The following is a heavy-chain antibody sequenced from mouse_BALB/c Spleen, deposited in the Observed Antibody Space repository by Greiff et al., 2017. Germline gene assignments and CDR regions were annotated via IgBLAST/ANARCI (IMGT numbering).Heavy chain of an antibody. J-gene: IGHJ2*01. CDR2: IYPGGGYT. Sequence: VQLHQSGAELVRPGTSVKISCKASGYTFTNYWLGWVKQRPGHGLAWIGDIYPGGGYTNYNEKFKGKATLTADTSSSTAYMQLSSLTSEDSAVYFCAREGNYDYWGQGTTLTVSS. CDR3: AREGNYDY. D-gene: IGHD2-1*01. V-gene: IGHV1-63*02. CDR1: GYTFTNYW.